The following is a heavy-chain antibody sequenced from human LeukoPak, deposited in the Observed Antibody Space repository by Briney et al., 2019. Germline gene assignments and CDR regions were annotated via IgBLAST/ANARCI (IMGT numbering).Heavy chain of an antibody. D-gene: IGHD3-10*01. Sequence: PSETLSLTCTVSGGSISSYYWSWIRQPPGKGLEWIGYIYYSGNSNYNPSLESRVTISIDTSKNQFSLRLNSVTAADTAVYYCAREMGSGIASWGQGTLVTVSS. CDR2: IYYSGNS. CDR1: GGSISSYY. V-gene: IGHV4-59*01. CDR3: AREMGSGIAS. J-gene: IGHJ4*02.